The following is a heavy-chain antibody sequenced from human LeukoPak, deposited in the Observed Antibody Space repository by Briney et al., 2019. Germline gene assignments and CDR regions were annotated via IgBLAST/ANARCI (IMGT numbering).Heavy chain of an antibody. CDR3: ARVLWNGDYMRFDY. J-gene: IGHJ4*02. V-gene: IGHV3-53*01. D-gene: IGHD4-17*01. CDR2: IYSDEST. CDR1: GFTVSNNY. Sequence: GGSLRLSCAASGFTVSNNYMNWVRQAPGKGLEWVSIIYSDESTYYADSVKGRFTISRDNSKNTLYLQMNSLRAEDTAVYYCARVLWNGDYMRFDYWGQGTLVTVSS.